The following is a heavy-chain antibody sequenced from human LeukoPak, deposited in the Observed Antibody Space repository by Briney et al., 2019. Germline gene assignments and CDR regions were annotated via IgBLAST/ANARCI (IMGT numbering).Heavy chain of an antibody. CDR3: ARGSNWNSYDY. V-gene: IGHV4-61*02. D-gene: IGHD1-1*01. Sequence: SQTLSLTCTVSRGSISSAGYYWSWIRQPAGKGLEWIGRVYTSGSTNYNPSLKSRVTISLDTSNKQFSLKLSPVTAADTAVYYCARGSNWNSYDYWGQGTLVTVSS. CDR1: RGSISSAGYY. J-gene: IGHJ4*02. CDR2: VYTSGST.